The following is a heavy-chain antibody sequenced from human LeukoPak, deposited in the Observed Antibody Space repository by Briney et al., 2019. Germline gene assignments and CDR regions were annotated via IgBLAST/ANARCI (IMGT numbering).Heavy chain of an antibody. V-gene: IGHV1-46*01. CDR2: INPSGGSI. D-gene: IGHD3-16*01. CDR3: ARDPGNDYFFEY. J-gene: IGHJ4*02. CDR1: GYTFTSHF. Sequence: ASVKVRCKASGYTFTSHFMHWVRQAPGQGLEWMGTINPSGGSISYAQKFQGRVTMTRDTSTSTVYMELSGLRSDDTALYFCARDPGNDYFFEYWGQGTLVTASS.